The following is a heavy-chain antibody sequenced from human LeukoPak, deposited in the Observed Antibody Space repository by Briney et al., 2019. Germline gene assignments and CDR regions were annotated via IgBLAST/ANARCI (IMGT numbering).Heavy chain of an antibody. J-gene: IGHJ3*02. CDR3: ARDPRSSSHDAFDI. Sequence: GSLSLSCAASGFTFSSYWMSWVRQAPGKGLEWVANIKQDGSEKYYVDSVKGRFTISRDNAKNSLYLQMHSLRAEDTAVYYCARDPRSSSHDAFDIWGQGTMVTVSS. D-gene: IGHD6-6*01. CDR2: IKQDGSEK. CDR1: GFTFSSYW. V-gene: IGHV3-7*01.